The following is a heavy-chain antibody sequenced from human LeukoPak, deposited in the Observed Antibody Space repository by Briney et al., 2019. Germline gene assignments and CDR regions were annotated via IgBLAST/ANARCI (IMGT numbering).Heavy chain of an antibody. V-gene: IGHV1-69*05. Sequence: ASVKVSCKASGGTFSSYAISWVRQAPGQGLEWMGGIIPIFGTANYAQKFQGRVTITTDESTSTAYMELSSLRSEDTAVYHCHLGASGAHFDYWGQGTLVTVSS. D-gene: IGHD1-26*01. CDR2: IIPIFGTA. CDR1: GGTFSSYA. CDR3: HLGASGAHFDY. J-gene: IGHJ4*02.